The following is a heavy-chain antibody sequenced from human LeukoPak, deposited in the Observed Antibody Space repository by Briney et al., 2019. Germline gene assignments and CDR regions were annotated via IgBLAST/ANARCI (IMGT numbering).Heavy chain of an antibody. CDR3: ATHMVRGVIGAYYYYMDV. J-gene: IGHJ6*03. CDR1: GGTFSSYA. V-gene: IGHV1-69*05. Sequence: SVKVSCKASGGTFSSYAISWVGQAPGQGLEWMGGIIPIFGTANYAQKFQGRVTITTDESTSTAYMELSSLRSEDTAVYYCATHMVRGVIGAYYYYMDVWGKGTTVTVSS. D-gene: IGHD3-10*01. CDR2: IIPIFGTA.